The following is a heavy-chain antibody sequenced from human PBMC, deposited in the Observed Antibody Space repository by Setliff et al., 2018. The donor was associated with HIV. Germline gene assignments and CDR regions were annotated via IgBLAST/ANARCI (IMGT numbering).Heavy chain of an antibody. CDR3: ARDRFQSSYYGMDV. J-gene: IGHJ6*02. V-gene: IGHV3-33*01. CDR2: IWYDGSNK. Sequence: GGSLRLSCAASGFTFSSYGMHWVRQAPGKGLEWVAVIWYDGSNKYYADSVKGRFTISRDNSKNSLYLQMNSLRAEDTAVYYCARDRFQSSYYGMDVWGQGTTVTVSS. CDR1: GFTFSSYG.